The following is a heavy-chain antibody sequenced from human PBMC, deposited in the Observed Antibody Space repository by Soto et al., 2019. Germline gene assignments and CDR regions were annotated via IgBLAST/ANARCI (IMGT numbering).Heavy chain of an antibody. CDR2: ISGSGGST. CDR1: GFTFSSYA. D-gene: IGHD3-22*01. V-gene: IGHV3-23*01. Sequence: GGSLRLSCAASGFTFSSYAMSWVRRAPGKGLEWVSAISGSGGSTYYADSVKGRFTISRDNSKNTLYLQMNSLKDEDTAVYYCAKGRISIYDSSGYPQLLDGMEVWGQGTTVTVSS. J-gene: IGHJ6*02. CDR3: AKGRISIYDSSGYPQLLDGMEV.